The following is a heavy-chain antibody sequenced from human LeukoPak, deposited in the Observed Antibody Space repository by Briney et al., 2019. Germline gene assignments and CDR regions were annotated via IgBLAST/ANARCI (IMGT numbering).Heavy chain of an antibody. J-gene: IGHJ3*02. CDR2: IYYTGIT. V-gene: IGHV4-39*01. Sequence: PSETLSLTCTVSGGSISTTSYYWGWIRQPPGKGLEWIGIIYYTGITFYNASLKSRVTISVDTSKNQCSLDLSSVTAADTALYYCARHSSRDAFDIWGQGTMVTVSS. CDR1: GGSISTTSYY. D-gene: IGHD6-13*01. CDR3: ARHSSRDAFDI.